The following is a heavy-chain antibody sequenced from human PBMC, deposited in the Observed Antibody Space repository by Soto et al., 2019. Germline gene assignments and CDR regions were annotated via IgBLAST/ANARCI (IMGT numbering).Heavy chain of an antibody. D-gene: IGHD6-13*01. CDR1: GGTFSSYA. CDR3: ARYSSSWYSSYYYYGMDV. J-gene: IGHJ6*02. CDR2: IIPIFGTA. Sequence: QVQLVQSGAEVKKPGSSVKVSCKASGGTFSSYAISWVRQAPGQGLEWMGGIIPIFGTANYAQKFQGRVTITADESTSTVYMELSSLRSEDTAVYYCARYSSSWYSSYYYYGMDVWGQGTTVTVSS. V-gene: IGHV1-69*01.